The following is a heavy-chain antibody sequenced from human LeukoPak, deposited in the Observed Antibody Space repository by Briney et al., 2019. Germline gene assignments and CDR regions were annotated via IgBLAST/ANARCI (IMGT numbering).Heavy chain of an antibody. D-gene: IGHD5-18*01. CDR1: GFTFSSYW. CDR2: IKQDGSEK. V-gene: IGHV3-7*01. CDR3: ARDLWTAMAEYFDY. J-gene: IGHJ4*02. Sequence: GGSLRLSCAASGFTFSSYWMSWVRQAPGKGLEWVANIKQDGSEKYYVDSVKGRFTISRDNAKNSLYQQMNSLRAEDTAVYYCARDLWTAMAEYFDYWGQGTLVTVSS.